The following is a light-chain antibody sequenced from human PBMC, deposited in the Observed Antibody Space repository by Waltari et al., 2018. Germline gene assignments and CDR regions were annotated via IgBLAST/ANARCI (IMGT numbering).Light chain of an antibody. V-gene: IGLV3-21*02. Sequence: SYVLTQPPSVSVAPGQTASITCGGNNIGSKSLHWYQQKPGQAPVLVVYDDRGRPSGVPERYSGSKSGNTATLSISGVEAGDEADYFCQVWDSSSDHWVFGGGTKLTAL. J-gene: IGLJ3*02. CDR1: NIGSKS. CDR2: DDR. CDR3: QVWDSSSDHWV.